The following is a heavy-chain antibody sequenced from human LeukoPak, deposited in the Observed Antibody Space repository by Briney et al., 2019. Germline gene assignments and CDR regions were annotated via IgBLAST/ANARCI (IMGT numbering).Heavy chain of an antibody. CDR3: ANEIVVVAARPYYFDY. Sequence: GASVKVSCKASGGTFNSYAIRWVRPAPGQGLGWMGRTIPILRIANYPQKFQGRVTITADKSTSTAYMELSSLRSEDTAVHYCANEIVVVAARPYYFDYWGQGTLVTVSS. CDR2: TIPILRIA. CDR1: GGTFNSYA. D-gene: IGHD2-15*01. V-gene: IGHV1-69*04. J-gene: IGHJ4*02.